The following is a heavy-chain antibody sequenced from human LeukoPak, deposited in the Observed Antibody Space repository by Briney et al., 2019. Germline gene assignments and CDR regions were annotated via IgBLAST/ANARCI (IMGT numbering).Heavy chain of an antibody. CDR3: TRDSGTYSWFDP. CDR2: MDKETNLYAT. J-gene: IGHJ5*02. Sequence: GGSLRLSCVAYGFTFVDSAIQWVRQSSGKGREWIGHMDKETNLYATALAASVKGRFTVSRDDSKNTAYLHMNRLKTEDTALYYCTRDSGTYSWFDPWGQGTLVTVSS. CDR1: GFTFVDSA. D-gene: IGHD1-26*01. V-gene: IGHV3-73*01.